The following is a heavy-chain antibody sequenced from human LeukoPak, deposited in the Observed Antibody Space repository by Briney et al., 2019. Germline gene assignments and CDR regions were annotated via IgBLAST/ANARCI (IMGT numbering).Heavy chain of an antibody. CDR3: ASRRDYRINN. J-gene: IGHJ4*02. Sequence: GGSLRLSCAASGFTVTSNHMSWVRQAPGKGLEWVSAIYTGGSTYYADSVKGRFTISRDNSKNTLYLQMNSLRAEDTAVYYCASRRDYRINNWGQGTLVTVSS. D-gene: IGHD4-11*01. CDR2: IYTGGST. CDR1: GFTVTSNH. V-gene: IGHV3-53*01.